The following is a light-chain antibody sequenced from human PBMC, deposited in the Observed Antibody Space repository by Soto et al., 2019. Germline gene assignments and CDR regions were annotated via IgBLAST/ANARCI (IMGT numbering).Light chain of an antibody. Sequence: QSALTQPASVSGSPGQSITISCTGTSSDVGGYNYVSWYQQHPVKAPKLMIYDVTNRPSGVSDRFSGSKSGNTASLTISGPPAEDAADYYCSSYTSSSTPYVFGTGTKVTVL. J-gene: IGLJ1*01. CDR3: SSYTSSSTPYV. CDR1: SSDVGGYNY. V-gene: IGLV2-14*01. CDR2: DVT.